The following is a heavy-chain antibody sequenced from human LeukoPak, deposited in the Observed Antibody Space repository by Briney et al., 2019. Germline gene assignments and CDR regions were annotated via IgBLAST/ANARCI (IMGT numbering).Heavy chain of an antibody. CDR3: TTGIDDGGGY. D-gene: IGHD1-1*01. Sequence: KPGGSLRLSCASSGFTFAKVWMNWVRQAPGKDLEWVGRIKTNADGEPTDYAAPVEGRFVISRDDSKKTLYLEMNSLRVDDTALYFCTTGIDDGGGYWGQGTMVTVSS. J-gene: IGHJ4*02. CDR1: GFTFAKVW. CDR2: IKTNADGEPT. V-gene: IGHV3-15*07.